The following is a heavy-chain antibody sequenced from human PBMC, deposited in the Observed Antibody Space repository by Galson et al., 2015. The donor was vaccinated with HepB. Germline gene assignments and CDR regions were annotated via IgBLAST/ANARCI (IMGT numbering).Heavy chain of an antibody. J-gene: IGHJ5*02. CDR2: ISSSSSTI. CDR3: ARDLMATAAIVPSNWFDP. CDR1: GFTFSSYS. Sequence: SLRLSCAASGFTFSSYSMNWVRQAPGKGLEWVSYISSSSSTIYYADSVKGRFTISRDNAKNSLYLQMNSLRDEDTAVYYCARDLMATAAIVPSNWFDPWGQGTLVTVSS. V-gene: IGHV3-48*02. D-gene: IGHD2-2*02.